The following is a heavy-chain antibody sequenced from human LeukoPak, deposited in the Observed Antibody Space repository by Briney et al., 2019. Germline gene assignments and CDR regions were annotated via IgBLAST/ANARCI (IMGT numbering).Heavy chain of an antibody. CDR2: ISSLGGTI. J-gene: IGHJ2*01. CDR3: ARVRKYSGYYSWYFDL. CDR1: GFTFSSYS. V-gene: IGHV3-48*01. D-gene: IGHD5-12*01. Sequence: GGSLRLSCVASGFTFSSYSMNWVRQAPGEGLEWVSYISSLGGTIYYADSVKGRFTISRENAKNSLYLQMNSLRAGDTAVYYCARVRKYSGYYSWYFDLWGRGTLVTVSS.